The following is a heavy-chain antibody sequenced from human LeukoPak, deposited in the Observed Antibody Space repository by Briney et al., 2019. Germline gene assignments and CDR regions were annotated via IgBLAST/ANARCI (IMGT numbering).Heavy chain of an antibody. CDR3: ARAQRYYDY. V-gene: IGHV3-64*01. J-gene: IGHJ4*02. CDR2: VTGDGGGT. CDR1: GFFFSDYA. Sequence: GGSLRLSCVASGFFFSDYAMPWVRQAPGKGLEYVSAVTGDGGGTHYANSVKGRFTISRDNPKNTLYLQMGSLRVEDLAVYYCARAQRYYDYWGQGTLVTVSS.